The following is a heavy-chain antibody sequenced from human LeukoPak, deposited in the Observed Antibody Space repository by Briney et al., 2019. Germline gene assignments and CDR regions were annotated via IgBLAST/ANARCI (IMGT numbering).Heavy chain of an antibody. Sequence: PGRSLRLSCAASGFIFSTHGMHWVRQAPGKGLEWVSLISYDGSTKYYTDSVEGRFTTSTDNSKRTLYFQLNSLRVEDTAVYYCAKDRHFYGAGTYYKLDYWGQGSLVTV. CDR3: AKDRHFYGAGTYYKLDY. D-gene: IGHD3-10*01. CDR2: ISYDGSTK. V-gene: IGHV3-30*18. CDR1: GFIFSTHG. J-gene: IGHJ4*02.